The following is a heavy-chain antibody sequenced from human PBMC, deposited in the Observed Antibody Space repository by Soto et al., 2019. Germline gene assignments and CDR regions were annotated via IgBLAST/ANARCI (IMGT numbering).Heavy chain of an antibody. J-gene: IGHJ4*02. CDR2: ISSSSSTI. CDR3: ARDKRDILTGYYGTFDY. CDR1: GFTFNSYS. V-gene: IGHV3-48*01. D-gene: IGHD3-9*01. Sequence: GGSLRLSCAASGFTFNSYSISWVRQAPGKGLEWVSYISSSSSTIYYADSVKGRFTISRDNAKNSLYLQMNTLRAEDTAVYYCARDKRDILTGYYGTFDYWGQGTLVTVSS.